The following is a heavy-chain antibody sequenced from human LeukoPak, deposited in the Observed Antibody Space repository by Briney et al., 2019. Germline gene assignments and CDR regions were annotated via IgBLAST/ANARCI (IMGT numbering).Heavy chain of an antibody. CDR1: GFTFSSYG. CDR2: IRYDGSNK. CDR3: AKDGLSGSYPWDAYNWFDP. J-gene: IGHJ5*02. D-gene: IGHD1-26*01. Sequence: PGGSLRLSCAASGFTFSSYGMHWVRQAPGKGLEWVAFIRYDGSNKYYADSVKGRFTISRDNSKNTLYLQMNSLRAEDTAVYYCAKDGLSGSYPWDAYNWFDPWGQGTLVTVSS. V-gene: IGHV3-30*02.